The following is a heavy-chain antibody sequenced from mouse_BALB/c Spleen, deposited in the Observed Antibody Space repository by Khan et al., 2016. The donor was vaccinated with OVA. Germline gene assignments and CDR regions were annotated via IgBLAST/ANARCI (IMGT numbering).Heavy chain of an antibody. CDR2: ISYSGNT. D-gene: IGHD1-1*01. Sequence: EVQLQESGPGLVKPSQSLSLTCTVTGYSITSDYAWNWIRQFPGNELEWMGFISYSGNTNYNPSLKSRISITRDTSENQFFLQLNSVTTEDTATYSCARIYGGDFDYWGQGTTLTVSS. CDR1: GYSITSDYA. V-gene: IGHV3-2*02. CDR3: ARIYGGDFDY. J-gene: IGHJ2*01.